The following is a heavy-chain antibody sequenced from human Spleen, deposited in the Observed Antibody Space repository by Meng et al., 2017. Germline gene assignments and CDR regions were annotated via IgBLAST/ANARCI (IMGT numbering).Heavy chain of an antibody. V-gene: IGHV3-74*01. CDR2: ISSDGSST. CDR3: TREGASVISLDY. CDR1: GFSVSHNY. Sequence: GESLKISCAASGFSVSHNYMSWVRQAPGKGLVWVSRISSDGSSTRYADSVKGRFTISRDNANNTLSLQMKGLRDEDTAVYYCTREGASVISLDYWGQGTRVTVYS. J-gene: IGHJ4*01. D-gene: IGHD4-23*01.